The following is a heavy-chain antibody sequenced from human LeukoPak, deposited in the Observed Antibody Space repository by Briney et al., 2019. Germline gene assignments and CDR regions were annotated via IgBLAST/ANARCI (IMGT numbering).Heavy chain of an antibody. J-gene: IGHJ4*02. D-gene: IGHD3-10*01. Sequence: PGGSLRLSCAASGFTVSSNYMSWVRQAPGEGLEWVSVIYSGGSTYYAGSVKGRFTISRDNSKNTLYLQMNSLRAEDTAVYYCAREAYGSGSYYYWGQGTLVTVSS. V-gene: IGHV3-66*01. CDR1: GFTVSSNY. CDR2: IYSGGST. CDR3: AREAYGSGSYYY.